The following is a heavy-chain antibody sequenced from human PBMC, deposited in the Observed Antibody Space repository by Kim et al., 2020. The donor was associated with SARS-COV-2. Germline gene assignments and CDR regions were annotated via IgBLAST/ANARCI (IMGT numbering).Heavy chain of an antibody. CDR2: IYYSGST. CDR1: GGSISSSSYY. Sequence: SETLSLTCTVSGGSISSSSYYWGWIRQPPGKGLEWIGSIYYSGSTYYNPSLKSRVTISVDTSKNQFSLKLSSVTAADTAVYYCARRQAGYYDSSGYYNLDDWYFDLWGRGTLVTVSS. J-gene: IGHJ2*01. D-gene: IGHD3-22*01. V-gene: IGHV4-39*01. CDR3: ARRQAGYYDSSGYYNLDDWYFDL.